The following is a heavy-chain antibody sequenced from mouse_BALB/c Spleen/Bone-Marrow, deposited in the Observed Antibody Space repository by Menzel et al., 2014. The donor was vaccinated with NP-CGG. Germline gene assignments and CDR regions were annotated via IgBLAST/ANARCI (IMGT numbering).Heavy chain of an antibody. CDR3: ATNDGFYFDY. Sequence: EVKLVESGPSLVKPSQTQSLTCSVTGDSITSGYWNWIRKFPGNKLEYMGYISYSGSTYYSPSLKSRISITRDTSENQYYLQLNSVTTEDTATYYCATNDGFYFDYWGQGTTLTVSS. D-gene: IGHD2-3*01. CDR1: GDSITSGY. CDR2: ISYSGST. J-gene: IGHJ2*01. V-gene: IGHV3-8*02.